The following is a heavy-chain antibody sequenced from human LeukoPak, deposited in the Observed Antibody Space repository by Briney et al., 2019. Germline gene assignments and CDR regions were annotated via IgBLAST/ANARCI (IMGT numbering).Heavy chain of an antibody. CDR2: ISSSAAAI. J-gene: IGHJ4*02. CDR1: GFAFSTYS. CDR3: ARAGGSTVSHSDY. V-gene: IGHV3-21*01. D-gene: IGHD4-17*01. Sequence: GGSLRLSCAASGFAFSTYSMNWVRQAPGNGLEWVSSISSSAAAIHYADSVKGRFTISKDNAKNSLYLQMNSLRAEDTAVYYCARAGGSTVSHSDYWGQGTLVTVSS.